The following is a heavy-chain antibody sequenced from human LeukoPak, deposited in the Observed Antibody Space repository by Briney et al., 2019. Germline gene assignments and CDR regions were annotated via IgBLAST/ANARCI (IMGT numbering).Heavy chain of an antibody. J-gene: IGHJ6*03. CDR3: ARQGEQQLYYYYYYYMDV. CDR2: ISPSGGST. CDR1: GYTFTSNY. V-gene: IGHV1-46*01. D-gene: IGHD6-13*01. Sequence: ASVKVSCKAFGYTFTSNYMHWVRQAPGQGPEWMGVISPSGGSTTYAQKFQGRVTMTRNTSISTAYMELSSLRSEDTAVYYCARQGEQQLYYYYYYYMDVWGKGTTVTISS.